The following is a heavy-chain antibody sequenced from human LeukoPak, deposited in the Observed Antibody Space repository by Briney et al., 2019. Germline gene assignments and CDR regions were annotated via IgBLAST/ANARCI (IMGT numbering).Heavy chain of an antibody. J-gene: IGHJ4*02. V-gene: IGHV3-7*03. CDR1: GITFSSDW. Sequence: GGSLRLSCAVSGITFSSDWMSWVRQAPGKGLEWVANIKQDGSEKYYVDSVKGRFAISRDNAKNSLYLQMNSLRAEDTALYYCAKEAYYGSGSYSAFDYWGQGTLVTVSS. CDR2: IKQDGSEK. CDR3: AKEAYYGSGSYSAFDY. D-gene: IGHD3-10*01.